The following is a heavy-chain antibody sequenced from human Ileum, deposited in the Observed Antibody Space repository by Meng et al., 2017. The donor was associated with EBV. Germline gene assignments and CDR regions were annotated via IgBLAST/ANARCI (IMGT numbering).Heavy chain of an antibody. J-gene: IGHJ4*02. CDR2: ISYDGSNK. CDR3: ARDQSDYFDY. CDR1: GFSFSSFA. V-gene: IGHV3-30-3*01. Sequence: HVPLGGSGGGVVQPGRSLRRSCAASGFSFSSFAMHWARQAPGKGLEWVAVISYDGSNKYYADSVKGRFTISRDNSKNTLYLQMNSLRAEDTAVYYCARDQSDYFDYWGQGTLVTVSS.